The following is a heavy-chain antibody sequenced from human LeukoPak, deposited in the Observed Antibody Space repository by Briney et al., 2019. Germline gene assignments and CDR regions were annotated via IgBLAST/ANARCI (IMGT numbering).Heavy chain of an antibody. CDR2: ISGSGGST. V-gene: IGHV3-23*01. D-gene: IGHD6-13*01. CDR3: AKFGNSWFFYDY. Sequence: GGSLRLSCGASGFTLSNYAMSWVRQAPGKGLEWVSGISGSGGSTFYADSVKGRFTISRDNSKNTLYLQMNSLRAEDTAVYYCAKFGNSWFFYDYWGQGTLVTVSS. J-gene: IGHJ4*02. CDR1: GFTLSNYA.